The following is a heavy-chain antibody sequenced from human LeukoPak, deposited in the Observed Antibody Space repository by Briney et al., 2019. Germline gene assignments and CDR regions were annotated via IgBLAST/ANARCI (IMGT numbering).Heavy chain of an antibody. CDR3: ARGAYYYDSSGPPAGY. CDR1: GYTFTSYD. D-gene: IGHD3-22*01. CDR2: MNPNSGNT. V-gene: IGHV1-8*01. Sequence: GASVKVSCXASGYTFTSYDINWVRQATGQGLGWMGWMNPNSGNTGYAQKFQGRVTMTRNTSISTAYMELSSLRSEDTAVYYCARGAYYYDSSGPPAGYWGQGTLVTVSS. J-gene: IGHJ4*02.